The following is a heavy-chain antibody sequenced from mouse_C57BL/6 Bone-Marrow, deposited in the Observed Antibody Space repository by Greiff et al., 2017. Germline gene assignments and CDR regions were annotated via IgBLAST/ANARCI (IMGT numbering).Heavy chain of an antibody. Sequence: EVHLVESGGGLVKPGGSLKLSCAASGFTFRSYAMSWVRQTPEKRLEWVATISDGGSYTYYPATVKGRFTISRDNAKNNLYLQMSHLKSEDTAMYYCERGGSTMKDYWGQGTTLTVSS. D-gene: IGHD2-4*01. CDR1: GFTFRSYA. CDR3: ERGGSTMKDY. V-gene: IGHV5-4*01. CDR2: ISDGGSYT. J-gene: IGHJ2*01.